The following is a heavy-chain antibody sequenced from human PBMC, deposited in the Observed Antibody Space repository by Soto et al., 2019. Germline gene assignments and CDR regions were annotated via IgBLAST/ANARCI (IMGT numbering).Heavy chain of an antibody. CDR1: GFTFSSYA. CDR3: ARLTSIEHSSSWTPIDH. J-gene: IGHJ4*01. CDR2: ISGSGGGT. D-gene: IGHD6-13*01. Sequence: GGSLRLSCAASGFTFSSYAMSWVRQAPGKGLEWASGISGSGGGTYYADSVKGRFTISRDNSKNTLYLQMNSLIAEDAAVYYCARLTSIEHSSSWTPIDHWGHGTLVTVSS. V-gene: IGHV3-23*01.